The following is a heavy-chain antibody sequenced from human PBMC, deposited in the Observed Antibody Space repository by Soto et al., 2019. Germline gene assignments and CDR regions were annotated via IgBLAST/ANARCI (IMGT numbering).Heavy chain of an antibody. CDR1: GGSVSSSSYS. V-gene: IGHV4-39*02. CDR2: IYSSENT. Sequence: SVTLSLTCTVSGGSVSSSSYSWGWIRQSPGKGLEWIGTIYSSENTYYNPSLMSRVTISVDTSKNHLSLKLSSVTAADTAVYYCARGIRTWGEYVHDSLDPRGQRTLVTVS. J-gene: IGHJ5*02. D-gene: IGHD3-16*01. CDR3: ARGIRTWGEYVHDSLDP.